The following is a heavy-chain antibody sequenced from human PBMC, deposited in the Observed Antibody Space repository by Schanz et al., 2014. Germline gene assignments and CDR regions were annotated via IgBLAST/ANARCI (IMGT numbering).Heavy chain of an antibody. D-gene: IGHD3-10*01. Sequence: VQLVESGGGVVQPGRSLRLSCAASGFTFSTHAMHWVRQAPGKGLEWVALVSSDGNNDYYTDSVKGRFTISRDNSKNTVHLQMNSLRAEDTAVYYCAKGRFGELSAFDIWGQGTMVTVSS. CDR1: GFTFSTHA. CDR3: AKGRFGELSAFDI. CDR2: VSSDGNND. V-gene: IGHV3-30*18. J-gene: IGHJ3*02.